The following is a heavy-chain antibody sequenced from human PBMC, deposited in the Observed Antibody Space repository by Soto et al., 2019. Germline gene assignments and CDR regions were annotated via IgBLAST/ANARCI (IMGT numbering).Heavy chain of an antibody. V-gene: IGHV3-21*01. CDR3: ARDYRGYSYGSDY. CDR1: GFTFSSYS. Sequence: GGSLRLSCAASGFTFSSYSMNWVRQAPGKGLEWVSSISSSSSYIYYADSVKGRFTISRDNAKNSLYLQMNSLKAEDTAVYYCARDYRGYSYGSDYWGQGTLVTVSS. J-gene: IGHJ4*02. D-gene: IGHD5-18*01. CDR2: ISSSSSYI.